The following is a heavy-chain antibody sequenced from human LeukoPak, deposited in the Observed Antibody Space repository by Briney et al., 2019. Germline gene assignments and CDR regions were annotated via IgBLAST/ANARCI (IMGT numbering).Heavy chain of an antibody. V-gene: IGHV4-39*07. CDR1: GGSISSSSYY. J-gene: IGHJ1*01. Sequence: SETLSLTCTVSGGSISSSSYYWGWIRQPPGKGLEWIGSIYYSGSTYYTPSLKSRVTISVDTSKNQFSLKLSSVTAADMAVYYCARLSGYYYGSGSLQEYFQHWGQGTLVTVSS. D-gene: IGHD3-10*01. CDR2: IYYSGST. CDR3: ARLSGYYYGSGSLQEYFQH.